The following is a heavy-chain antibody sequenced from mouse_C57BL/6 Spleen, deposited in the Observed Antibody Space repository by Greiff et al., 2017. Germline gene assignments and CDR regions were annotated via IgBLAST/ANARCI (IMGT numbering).Heavy chain of an antibody. D-gene: IGHD2-4*01. V-gene: IGHV1-31*01. CDR1: GYSFTGYY. CDR3: ARWDYDYDAGWFAY. J-gene: IGHJ3*01. CDR2: IYPYNGVS. Sequence: EVKVEESGPELVKPGASVKISCKASGYSFTGYYMHWVKQSHGNILDWIGYIYPYNGVSSYNQKFKGKATLTVDKSSSTAYMELRSLTSEDSAVYYCARWDYDYDAGWFAYWGQGTLVTVSA.